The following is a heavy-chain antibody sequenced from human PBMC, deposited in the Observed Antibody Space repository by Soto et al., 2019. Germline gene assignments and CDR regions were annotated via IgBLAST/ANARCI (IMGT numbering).Heavy chain of an antibody. Sequence: GGSLRLSCAASGFTFSSYAMHWVRQAPGKGLEWVAVISYDGSNKYYADSVKGRFTISRDNSKNTLYLQMNSLRAEDTAVYYCARALNYYDSSGYYSYFDYWGQGTLVTVSS. CDR1: GFTFSSYA. CDR2: ISYDGSNK. V-gene: IGHV3-30-3*01. J-gene: IGHJ4*02. CDR3: ARALNYYDSSGYYSYFDY. D-gene: IGHD3-22*01.